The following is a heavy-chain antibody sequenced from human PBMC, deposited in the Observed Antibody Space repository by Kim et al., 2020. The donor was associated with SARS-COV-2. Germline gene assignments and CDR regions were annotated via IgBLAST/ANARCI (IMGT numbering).Heavy chain of an antibody. D-gene: IGHD7-27*01. CDR3: SRSGFNWGLDY. V-gene: IGHV1-2*02. Sequence: ASVKVSCKASGYTFTDYHIHWVRQAPGQGLEWMGWINPNSGGTNYAQKFQGRVTMTRDTSISTPYMELSRLGSDDTAVYYCSRSGFNWGLDYWGQGTLVT. J-gene: IGHJ4*02. CDR2: INPNSGGT. CDR1: GYTFTDYH.